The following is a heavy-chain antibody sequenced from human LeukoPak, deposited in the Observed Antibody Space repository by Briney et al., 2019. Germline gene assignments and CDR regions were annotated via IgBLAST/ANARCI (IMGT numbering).Heavy chain of an antibody. Sequence: GGSLRLSCAASGFTFSTYDFHWVRQGKEKGLEWVSAIGTGGDTYYVGSVKGRFTISRENAKNSVYLQMDSLGAGDTAVYYCVRESNDFLTGYYDYWGQGILVTVSS. J-gene: IGHJ4*02. D-gene: IGHD3-9*01. CDR1: GFTFSTYD. V-gene: IGHV3-13*01. CDR3: VRESNDFLTGYYDY. CDR2: IGTGGDT.